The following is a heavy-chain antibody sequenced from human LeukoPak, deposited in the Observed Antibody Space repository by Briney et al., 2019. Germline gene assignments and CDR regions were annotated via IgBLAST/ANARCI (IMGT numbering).Heavy chain of an antibody. CDR2: ISGNGGST. CDR3: AKDTSGSYYGDFFDY. D-gene: IGHD1-26*01. CDR1: GFTFSSYA. J-gene: IGHJ4*02. V-gene: IGHV3-23*01. Sequence: GGSLRLSCAASGFTFSSYAMSWVRQAPGKGLEWVSVISGNGGSTYYADSVKGRFTISRDNSQNTLYLQMNSLRAEDTAVYYRAKDTSGSYYGDFFDYWGQGTLVTVSS.